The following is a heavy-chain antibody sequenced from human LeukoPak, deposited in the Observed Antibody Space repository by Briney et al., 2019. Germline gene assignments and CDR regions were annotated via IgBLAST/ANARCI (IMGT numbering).Heavy chain of an antibody. CDR3: AREDSTGYYHDY. CDR2: ST. J-gene: IGHJ4*02. D-gene: IGHD3-22*01. V-gene: IGHV1-46*01. Sequence: STTYAQKFQGRVTMTRDTSTSTVYMELSSLRSEDTAEYYCAREDSTGYYHDYWDQGNLVTISS.